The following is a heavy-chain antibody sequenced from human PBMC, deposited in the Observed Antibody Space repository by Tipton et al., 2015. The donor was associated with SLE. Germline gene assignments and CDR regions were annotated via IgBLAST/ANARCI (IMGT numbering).Heavy chain of an antibody. J-gene: IGHJ4*02. CDR1: GFTFSSYG. D-gene: IGHD4-23*01. V-gene: IGHV3-30*02. CDR2: IRYDGSNK. Sequence: SLRLSCAASGFTFSSYGMHWVRQAPGKGLEWVAFIRYDGSNKYYADSVKGRFTISRDNSKNTLFLQMTSLRAEDTALYYCAKQALTTMEYFDYWGQGTLVTVSS. CDR3: AKQALTTMEYFDY.